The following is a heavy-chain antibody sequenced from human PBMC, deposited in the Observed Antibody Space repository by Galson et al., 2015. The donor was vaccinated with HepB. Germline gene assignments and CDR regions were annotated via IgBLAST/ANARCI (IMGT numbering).Heavy chain of an antibody. CDR2: ISYDGSNK. J-gene: IGHJ4*02. D-gene: IGHD3-22*01. CDR1: GSTFSSYA. V-gene: IGHV3-30-3*01. CDR3: AREDYYYDSSGYHYYFDY. Sequence: SLRLSCAASGSTFSSYAMHWVRQAPGKGLEWVAVISYDGSNKYYADSVKGRFTISRDNSKNTLYLQMNSLRAEDTAVYYCAREDYYYDSSGYHYYFDYWGQGTLVTVSS.